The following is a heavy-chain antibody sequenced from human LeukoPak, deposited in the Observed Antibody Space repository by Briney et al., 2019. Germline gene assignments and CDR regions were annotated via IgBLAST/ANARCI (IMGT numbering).Heavy chain of an antibody. CDR2: IYYSGST. Sequence: SETLSLTCTVSGGSISSSSYYWGWIRQPPGKGLEWIGNIYYSGSTYYNPSLKSRVTISVDTSKNQFSLKLTSVTAADTAVYYCARLRGWAPYYYYYMDVWGKGTTVTISS. CDR1: GGSISSSSYY. J-gene: IGHJ6*03. D-gene: IGHD6-19*01. V-gene: IGHV4-39*01. CDR3: ARLRGWAPYYYYYMDV.